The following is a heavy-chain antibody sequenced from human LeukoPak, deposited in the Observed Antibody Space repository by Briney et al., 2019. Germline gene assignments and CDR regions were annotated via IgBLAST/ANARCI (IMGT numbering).Heavy chain of an antibody. V-gene: IGHV3-30*04. CDR3: ARPAVGESFWSGYSNFDY. J-gene: IGHJ4*02. D-gene: IGHD3-3*01. CDR1: GFTFSSYT. CDR2: ISYDGSNK. Sequence: SGGSLRLSYATSGFTFSSYTMHWVRQAPGKGLEWVEVISYDGSNKYYADSVKGRFTISRDNSKNTLYLQMNSLRAEDTAVYYCARPAVGESFWSGYSNFDYWGQGTLVTVSS.